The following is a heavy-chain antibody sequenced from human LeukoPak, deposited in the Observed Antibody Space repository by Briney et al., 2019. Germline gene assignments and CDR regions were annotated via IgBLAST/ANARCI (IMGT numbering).Heavy chain of an antibody. D-gene: IGHD1-26*01. V-gene: IGHV3-33*01. Sequence: GGSLRLSCAASGFTFSRYGMHWVRQAPGKGLEWVAVIWYDGSNEYYADSVKGRLTIFRDNSKNTLHLQMNSLRAEDTAVYYCARPLVGDALDYWGQGTLVTVSS. CDR1: GFTFSRYG. J-gene: IGHJ4*02. CDR3: ARPLVGDALDY. CDR2: IWYDGSNE.